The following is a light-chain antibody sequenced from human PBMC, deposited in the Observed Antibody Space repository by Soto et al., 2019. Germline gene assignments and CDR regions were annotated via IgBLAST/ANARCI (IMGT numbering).Light chain of an antibody. CDR1: QGIGND. J-gene: IGKJ1*01. CDR2: AAS. CDR3: LQDYNYPQT. V-gene: IGKV1-6*01. Sequence: HVSESPACLSASVGDRVTITCRASQGIGNDLGWYQHKPGKAPRLLIFAASSLQTGVPSRFSGSRSGTDFTLTISSLQPEDFATYYCLQDYNYPQTFGQGTKVAIK.